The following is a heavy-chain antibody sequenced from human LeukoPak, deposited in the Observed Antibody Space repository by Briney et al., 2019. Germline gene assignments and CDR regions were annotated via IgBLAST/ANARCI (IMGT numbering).Heavy chain of an antibody. D-gene: IGHD5-24*01. J-gene: IGHJ4*02. Sequence: ASVKVSCKASGYTFTSYYMHWVRQAPGQGLEWMGIINPSGGSTSYAQKFQGRVTMTRDTSTSTVYMELSSLRSEDTAVYYCARDGPRDGYNYEFDYWAQGTLVTVSS. V-gene: IGHV1-46*01. CDR1: GYTFTSYY. CDR3: ARDGPRDGYNYEFDY. CDR2: INPSGGST.